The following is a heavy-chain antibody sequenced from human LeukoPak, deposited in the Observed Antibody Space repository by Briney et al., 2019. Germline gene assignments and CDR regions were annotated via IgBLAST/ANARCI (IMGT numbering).Heavy chain of an antibody. CDR1: ALTVSSNY. CDR2: IYSGGST. D-gene: IGHD4-23*01. CDR3: ARGSLTVVTYYFDY. Sequence: PGGSLRLTCAASALTVSSNYMSWVRQAPEQGLEWVSVIYSGGSTYYADSVKGRFTISRDNAKNSLYLQMNSLRAEDTAVYYCARGSLTVVTYYFDYWGQGTLVTVSS. V-gene: IGHV3-53*01. J-gene: IGHJ4*02.